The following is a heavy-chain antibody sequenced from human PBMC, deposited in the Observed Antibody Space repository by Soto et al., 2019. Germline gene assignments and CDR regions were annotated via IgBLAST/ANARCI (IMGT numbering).Heavy chain of an antibody. V-gene: IGHV1-18*01. CDR3: ARGTGVPSSFDS. CDR2: ISAYNGNT. D-gene: IGHD3-10*01. CDR1: GYTFTNSG. Sequence: QVQLVQSGAEVKKPGASVKVSCKTSGYTFTNSGLNWVRQAPGQGLEWMGWISAYNGNTNYAQRLQDRVTMTRDTCTSTAYMELRRLRSDDAAVYFCARGTGVPSSFDSWGQGTLVTVSS. J-gene: IGHJ4*02.